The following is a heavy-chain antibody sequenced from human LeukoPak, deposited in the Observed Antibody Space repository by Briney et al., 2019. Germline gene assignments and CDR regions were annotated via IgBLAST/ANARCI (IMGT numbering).Heavy chain of an antibody. V-gene: IGHV1-18*01. CDR1: GYTFTSYG. Sequence: ASVKVSCKASGYTFTSYGLSWVRQAPGQGLEWMGWISTYNDNTHYAQKFQGRVTMTTDTSTSTAYMELRSLRSDDTTVYYCARDLMAVAGNFDYWGQGTLVTVSS. CDR3: ARDLMAVAGNFDY. J-gene: IGHJ4*02. D-gene: IGHD6-19*01. CDR2: ISTYNDNT.